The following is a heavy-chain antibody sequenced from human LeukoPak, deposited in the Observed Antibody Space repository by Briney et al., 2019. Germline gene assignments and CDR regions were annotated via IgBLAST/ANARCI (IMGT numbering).Heavy chain of an antibody. V-gene: IGHV3-53*01. CDR2: IYSGGST. D-gene: IGHD6-13*01. J-gene: IGHJ6*02. CDR3: ARDRADSSSWYSRDYYYGMDV. CDR1: GLTVSSNY. Sequence: PGGSLRLSCAASGLTVSSNYMSWVRQAPGKGLEWVSVIYSGGSTYYADSVKGRFTIPRDNSKNTLYLQMNSLRAEDTAVYYCARDRADSSSWYSRDYYYGMDVWGQGTTVTVSS.